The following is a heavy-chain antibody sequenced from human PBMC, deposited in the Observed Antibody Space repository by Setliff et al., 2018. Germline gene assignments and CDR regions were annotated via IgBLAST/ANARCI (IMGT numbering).Heavy chain of an antibody. CDR1: GESFSNNY. Sequence: SETLSLTCSVYGESFSNNYWSWIRQPPGKGLEWIGYIYYSGSTNYNPSLKSRVTMSVATFENHFSLKLNSSTAADTAVYYCARVTNWGLDLRFDPWGQGILVTVSS. CDR2: IYYSGST. V-gene: IGHV4-59*01. D-gene: IGHD7-27*01. J-gene: IGHJ5*02. CDR3: ARVTNWGLDLRFDP.